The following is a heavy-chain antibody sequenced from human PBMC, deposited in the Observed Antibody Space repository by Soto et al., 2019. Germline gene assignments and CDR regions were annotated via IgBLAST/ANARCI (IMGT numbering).Heavy chain of an antibody. CDR2: ITSSGSYV. V-gene: IGHV3-21*01. D-gene: IGHD3-3*02. Sequence: PGGSLRLSCVTSGFTFSRNTMNWVRQAPGKGLEWVASITSSGSYVYYADSVKGRFSASRDNAKNSLSLQMDSLRPDDTAIYFCVKDEGIEAMDVWGPGTTVKVCS. J-gene: IGHJ6*02. CDR3: VKDEGIEAMDV. CDR1: GFTFSRNT.